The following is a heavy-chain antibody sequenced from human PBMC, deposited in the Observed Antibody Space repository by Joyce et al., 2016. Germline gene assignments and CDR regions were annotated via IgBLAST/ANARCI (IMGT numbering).Heavy chain of an antibody. D-gene: IGHD3-16*01. CDR2: IGTAGDP. CDR3: ARERGGGMSAFDI. CDR1: GFTFSAYE. V-gene: IGHV3-13*05. Sequence: EVQLVEAGGALVQPGGSLRLSCAASGFTFSAYEIHWVRQTTGKGLEWFSAIGTAGDPYDAGSVKGRFTISRENAKSSLFLQMNSLRAEDTAVYYCARERGGGMSAFDIWGQGTMVTVSS. J-gene: IGHJ3*02.